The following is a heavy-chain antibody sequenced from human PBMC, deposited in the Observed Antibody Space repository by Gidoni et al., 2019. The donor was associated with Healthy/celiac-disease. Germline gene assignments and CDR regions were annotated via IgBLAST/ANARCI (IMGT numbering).Heavy chain of an antibody. V-gene: IGHV4-4*07. D-gene: IGHD6-13*01. CDR3: ARDSALDSSSWYDYYYYYGMDV. CDR1: GGSISRYS. CDR2: IYTSGST. Sequence: QVQLQESGPGLVKPSETLSVTCTVSGGSISRYSWSWIRQPAGKGLEWIGRIYTSGSTNYNPSLKSRVTMSVDTSKNQFSLKLSSVTAADTAVYYCARDSALDSSSWYDYYYYYGMDVWGQGTTVTVSS. J-gene: IGHJ6*02.